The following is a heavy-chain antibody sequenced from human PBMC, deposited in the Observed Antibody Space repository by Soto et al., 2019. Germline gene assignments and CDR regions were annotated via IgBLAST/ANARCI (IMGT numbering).Heavy chain of an antibody. CDR3: AVNPLDY. J-gene: IGHJ4*02. CDR2: ISNDGYNK. CDR1: GFIFSGNG. V-gene: IGHV3-30*03. Sequence: GGSLRLSCAASGFIFSGNGMHWVRQAPGKGLEWVGVISNDGYNKYYADSVKGRFTISRDNSKNTLYLQMNSLRAEDTAVYYCAVNPLDYWGQGTLVTVSS.